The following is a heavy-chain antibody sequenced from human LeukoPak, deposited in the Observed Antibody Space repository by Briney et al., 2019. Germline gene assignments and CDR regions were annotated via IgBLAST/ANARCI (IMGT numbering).Heavy chain of an antibody. CDR2: INPNSGGT. CDR3: ARGSIVGATFDYFDY. CDR1: GYTFTGYY. Sequence: GASVKVSCKASGYTFTGYYIHWVRQAPGHGLEWMGWINPNSGGTNNAQKFQGSVTMTRDTSISTAYMDLSRLRSDDTAVYYCARGSIVGATFDYFDYWGQGTLVTVSS. V-gene: IGHV1-2*02. J-gene: IGHJ4*02. D-gene: IGHD1-26*01.